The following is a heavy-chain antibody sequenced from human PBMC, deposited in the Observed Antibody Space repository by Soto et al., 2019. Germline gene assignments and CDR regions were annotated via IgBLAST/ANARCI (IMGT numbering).Heavy chain of an antibody. V-gene: IGHV1-18*01. CDR3: ARAVTAVPAPDDLNYNWFDP. J-gene: IGHJ5*02. D-gene: IGHD2-2*01. Sequence: GASVKVSCKASGYTFTSYGISWVRQAPGQGLEWMGWISAYNGNTNYAQKLQGRVTMTTDTSTSTAYMELRSLRSDDTAVYYCARAVTAVPAPDDLNYNWFDPWGQGTLVTVSS. CDR2: ISAYNGNT. CDR1: GYTFTSYG.